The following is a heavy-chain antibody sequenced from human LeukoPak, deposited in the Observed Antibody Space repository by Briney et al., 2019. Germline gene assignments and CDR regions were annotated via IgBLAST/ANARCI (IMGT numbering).Heavy chain of an antibody. Sequence: ASVKVSCKASGHTFINSWMHWVRQAPGQGLEWIGLINPTGTGTLYAQKFQGRVTMTRDMSTSTDYMELSSLRSEDTAVYYCARDNSVGDIAWWFDPWGQGTLVTVSS. V-gene: IGHV1-46*01. CDR1: GHTFINSW. CDR2: INPTGTGT. D-gene: IGHD3-10*01. J-gene: IGHJ5*02. CDR3: ARDNSVGDIAWWFDP.